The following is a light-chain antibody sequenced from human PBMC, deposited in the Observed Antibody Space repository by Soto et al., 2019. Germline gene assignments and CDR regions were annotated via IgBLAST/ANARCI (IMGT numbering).Light chain of an antibody. CDR1: SSNIGAGYD. V-gene: IGLV1-40*01. Sequence: QSVLTQPPSVSGAPGQRVTISCTGSSSNIGAGYDVHWYQQLPGTAPKLLIYGNINRPSGVPDRFSGSKSGTSASLAITGLQAEDEADYYCQSYDSSLSGSVFGGETKVTVL. J-gene: IGLJ3*02. CDR3: QSYDSSLSGSV. CDR2: GNI.